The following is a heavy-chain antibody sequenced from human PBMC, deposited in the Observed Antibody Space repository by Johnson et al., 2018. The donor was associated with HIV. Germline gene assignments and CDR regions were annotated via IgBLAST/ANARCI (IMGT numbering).Heavy chain of an antibody. CDR2: ISYDGSTK. Sequence: VQLVESGGGVVQPGRSLRLSCAASGFSFSTYAMHWVRQAPGKGLEWVAVISYDGSTKYYADSVKGRFTISRDNSKNTLYLQMNSLRAEDTAVYYCARDYSGSYWSHAFDIWGQGTMVTVSS. CDR1: GFSFSTYA. V-gene: IGHV3-30-3*01. D-gene: IGHD1-26*01. J-gene: IGHJ3*02. CDR3: ARDYSGSYWSHAFDI.